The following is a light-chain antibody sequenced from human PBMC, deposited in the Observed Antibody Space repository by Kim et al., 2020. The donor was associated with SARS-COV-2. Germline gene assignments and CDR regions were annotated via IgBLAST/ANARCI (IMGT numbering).Light chain of an antibody. V-gene: IGKV1-5*03. J-gene: IGKJ4*01. CDR1: QSIGTW. CDR2: EAS. Sequence: DIQMTQSPSTLSVSVGDRVTITCRASQSIGTWLAWYQQKPGKAPRLLIYEASNLDSGVPSRFSGSGSGTEFTLTLSSLQTDDFATYYCQHYNRSPRLTFGGGTEVDNK. CDR3: QHYNRSPRLT.